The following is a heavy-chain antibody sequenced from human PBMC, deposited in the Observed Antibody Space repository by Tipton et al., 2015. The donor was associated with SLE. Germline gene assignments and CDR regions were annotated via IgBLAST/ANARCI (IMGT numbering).Heavy chain of an antibody. CDR2: ISSSGSTI. CDR3: ARGRSSGYYYIDY. CDR1: GFTFSSYE. V-gene: IGHV3-48*03. J-gene: IGHJ4*02. D-gene: IGHD3-22*01. Sequence: GSLRLSCAASGFTFSSYEMNWVRQAPGKGLEWVSYISSSGSTIYYADSVKGRFTISRDNAKNSLYLQMNSLRAEDTAVYYCARGRSSGYYYIDYWGQGTLVTVSS.